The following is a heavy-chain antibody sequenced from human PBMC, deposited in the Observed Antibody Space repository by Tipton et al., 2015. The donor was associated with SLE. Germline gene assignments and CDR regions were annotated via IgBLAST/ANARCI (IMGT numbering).Heavy chain of an antibody. V-gene: IGHV4-59*11. J-gene: IGHJ3*02. CDR1: GAFINSHY. D-gene: IGHD1/OR15-1a*01. CDR2: IYYNGDT. CDR3: ARGRNSWNNEAFHI. Sequence: TLSLTCSVSGAFINSHYWSWIRQPPGKGLEWIGYIYYNGDTNYNPSLKSRGAISIDTSRKQFSLKLTSVTAADKAVYYCARGRNSWNNEAFHIWGQGTMVTVSS.